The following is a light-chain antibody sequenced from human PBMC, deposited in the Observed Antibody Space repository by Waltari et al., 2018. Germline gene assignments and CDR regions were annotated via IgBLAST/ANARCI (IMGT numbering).Light chain of an antibody. Sequence: DIVLTQSPATLSLSPGERATLSCRASQRVPTYLARYQPKPGQAPRLLIYHISNRATGIPARFSGSGSGTDFTLTISSLEPEDFAVYFCQERSRWPFTFGQGTRLEFK. CDR3: QERSRWPFT. V-gene: IGKV3-11*01. CDR1: QRVPTY. CDR2: HIS. J-gene: IGKJ5*01.